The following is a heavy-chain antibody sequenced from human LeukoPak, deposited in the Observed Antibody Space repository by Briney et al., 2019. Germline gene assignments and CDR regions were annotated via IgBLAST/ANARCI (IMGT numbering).Heavy chain of an antibody. CDR2: IKTDGSQK. D-gene: IGHD3-10*01. Sequence: HPGGSLRLSCAASGFTFNKYWMTWVRQAPGKGLEWVATIKTDGSQKYYVDSVKGRFSISRDNANNSLYLQMNSLRADDTAVYYCARAEVYYGSGSYVHWGQGTLATVSP. CDR1: GFTFNKYW. CDR3: ARAEVYYGSGSYVH. J-gene: IGHJ4*02. V-gene: IGHV3-7*01.